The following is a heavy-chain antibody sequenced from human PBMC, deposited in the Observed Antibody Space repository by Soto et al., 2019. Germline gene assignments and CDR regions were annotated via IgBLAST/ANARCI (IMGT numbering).Heavy chain of an antibody. CDR2: IYYSGST. D-gene: IGHD3-10*01. CDR1: GGSISSYY. CDR3: AREGGNYYGLSYGMDV. Sequence: PSETLSLTCTVSGGSISSYYWSWIRQPPGKGLEWIGYIYYSGSTNYNPSLKSRVTISVDTSKNQFSLKLSSVTAADTAVYYCAREGGNYYGLSYGMDVWGQGTTVTVSS. V-gene: IGHV4-59*01. J-gene: IGHJ6*02.